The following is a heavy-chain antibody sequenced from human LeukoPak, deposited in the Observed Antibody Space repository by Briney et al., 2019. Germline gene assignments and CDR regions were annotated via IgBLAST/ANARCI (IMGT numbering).Heavy chain of an antibody. CDR1: GYTLTELS. V-gene: IGHV1-24*01. Sequence: ASVKVSCKVSGYTLTELSMHWVRQAPGKGLEWMGGFGPEDGETIYAQKFQGRVTMTEDTSTDTAYMELSSLRPEDTAVYYCATGDIVATPYAFDIWGQGTMVTVSS. D-gene: IGHD5-12*01. CDR2: FGPEDGET. CDR3: ATGDIVATPYAFDI. J-gene: IGHJ3*02.